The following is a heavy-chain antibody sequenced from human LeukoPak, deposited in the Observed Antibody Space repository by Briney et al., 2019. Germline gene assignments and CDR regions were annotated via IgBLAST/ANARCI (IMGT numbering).Heavy chain of an antibody. V-gene: IGHV3-30*03. J-gene: IGHJ5*02. Sequence: GGSLRLSCAASGFTFSSYGMHWVRQAPGKGLEWVAVISYDGSNKYYADPVKGRFTISRDNSKNTLYLQMNSLRAEDTAVYYCALPPNLSGSHAFDPWGQGTLVTVSS. D-gene: IGHD1-26*01. CDR3: ALPPNLSGSHAFDP. CDR2: ISYDGSNK. CDR1: GFTFSSYG.